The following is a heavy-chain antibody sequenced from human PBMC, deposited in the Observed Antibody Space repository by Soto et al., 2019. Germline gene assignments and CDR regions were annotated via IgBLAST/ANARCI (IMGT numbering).Heavy chain of an antibody. CDR3: ARVPSSGSYRSYSYFGMDV. D-gene: IGHD1-26*01. CDR1: GFTLRTYS. J-gene: IGHJ6*02. CDR2: ISSSGSPI. Sequence: EVQLVESGGGLVQPGGSLRVSCAASGFTLRTYSLNWVRQAPGKRLEWISYISSSGSPIYYADSVKGRFTVSRDNAKNSLSLQMNTLRDEDTAVDYCARVPSSGSYRSYSYFGMDVWGPGTTVTVSS. V-gene: IGHV3-48*02.